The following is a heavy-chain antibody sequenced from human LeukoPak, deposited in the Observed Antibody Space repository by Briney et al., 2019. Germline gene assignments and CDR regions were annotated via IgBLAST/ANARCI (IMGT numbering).Heavy chain of an antibody. CDR3: AGTIFGVVITPLDV. CDR2: ISGSGGST. J-gene: IGHJ6*04. CDR1: GFTFSSYA. D-gene: IGHD3-3*01. V-gene: IGHV3-23*01. Sequence: GGSLRLSCAASGFTFSSYAMSWVRQAPGKGLEWVSAISGSGGSTYYADSVKGRFTISRDNSKNTLYLQMNSLRAEDTAVYYCAGTIFGVVITPLDVWGKGTTVTVSS.